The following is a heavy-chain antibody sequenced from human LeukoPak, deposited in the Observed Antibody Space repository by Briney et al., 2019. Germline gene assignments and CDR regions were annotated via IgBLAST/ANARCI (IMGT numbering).Heavy chain of an antibody. CDR2: ISGSGARA. Sequence: GGSLRLSCAASGFNFRGYAMSWARQAPGKGLEWVSAISGSGARAHYEEYVRGRFTISRDNSQNTLHLQMNSLRAEDTAVYYCAKEVVLGETNYYYYGMDVWGQGTTVTVSS. J-gene: IGHJ6*02. D-gene: IGHD1-26*01. V-gene: IGHV3-23*01. CDR1: GFNFRGYA. CDR3: AKEVVLGETNYYYYGMDV.